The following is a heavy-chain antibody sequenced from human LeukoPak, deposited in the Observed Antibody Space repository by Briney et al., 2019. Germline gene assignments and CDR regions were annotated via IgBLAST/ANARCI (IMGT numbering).Heavy chain of an antibody. CDR1: GFTFSSYF. V-gene: IGHV3-23*01. CDR3: AKGPRASGWTYFDY. CDR2: ITVTGDT. Sequence: GGSLRLSCAASGFTFSSYFMSWVRQAPGKGLEWVSDITVTGDTYYAESLKGRVTISRDNSRNTLYLQMNSLRADDTAVYYCAKGPRASGWTYFDYWGQGTLVTVSS. J-gene: IGHJ4*02. D-gene: IGHD6-19*01.